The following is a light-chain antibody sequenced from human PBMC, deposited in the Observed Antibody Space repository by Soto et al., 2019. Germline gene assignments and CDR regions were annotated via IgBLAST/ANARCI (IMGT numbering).Light chain of an antibody. Sequence: QSALTQPPFASGSPGQSVTISCTGTSSDVGGYNYVSWYQQYPGRAPKLMIYEVTKRPSGVPDRFSGSKSGNTASLTVSGLQAEHEADYYCSSYAASNNFYFVFGGGTKVTVL. CDR2: EVT. CDR1: SSDVGGYNY. CDR3: SSYAASNNFYFV. J-gene: IGLJ3*02. V-gene: IGLV2-8*01.